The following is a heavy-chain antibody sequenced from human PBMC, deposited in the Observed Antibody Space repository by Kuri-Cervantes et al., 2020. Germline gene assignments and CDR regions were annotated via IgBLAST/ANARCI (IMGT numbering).Heavy chain of an antibody. CDR2: INHSGST. V-gene: IGHV4-34*01. CDR3: AKAGYSSIPYWYFDL. D-gene: IGHD6-13*01. Sequence: SETLSLTCAVYGGSFSGYYWSWIRQAPGKGLEWIGEINHSGSTNYNPSLRSRVTISVDTSKNQFSLKLSSVTAADTAVYYCAKAGYSSIPYWYFDLWGRGTLVTVSS. CDR1: GGSFSGYY. J-gene: IGHJ2*01.